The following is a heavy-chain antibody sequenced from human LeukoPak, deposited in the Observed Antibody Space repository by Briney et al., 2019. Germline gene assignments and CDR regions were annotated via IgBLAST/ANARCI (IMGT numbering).Heavy chain of an antibody. Sequence: GGSLRLSCAASGFTFSSYAMSWVRQAPGKGLEWVSAISGSGGSTYYADSVRGRFTISRDNSKNTLYLQMNSLRAEDTAVYYCARVVYGCAYGYYYYMDVWGKGTTVTVSS. CDR1: GFTFSSYA. D-gene: IGHD2-8*01. CDR3: ARVVYGCAYGYYYYMDV. CDR2: ISGSGGST. V-gene: IGHV3-23*01. J-gene: IGHJ6*03.